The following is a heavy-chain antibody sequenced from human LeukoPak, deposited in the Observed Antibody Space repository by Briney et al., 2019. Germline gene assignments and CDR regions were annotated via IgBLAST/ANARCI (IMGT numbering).Heavy chain of an antibody. CDR2: IKRDGSEK. D-gene: IGHD3-10*01. Sequence: GGSLRLSCAASGLKFSDSAIHWVRQASGKGLEWVPNIKRDGSEKYYVDSVKGRFTISRDNAENSLYLQMNSLRAEDTAVYYCARARDYGSGKANAFDIWGQGTMVTVSS. V-gene: IGHV3-7*05. CDR1: GLKFSDSA. CDR3: ARARDYGSGKANAFDI. J-gene: IGHJ3*02.